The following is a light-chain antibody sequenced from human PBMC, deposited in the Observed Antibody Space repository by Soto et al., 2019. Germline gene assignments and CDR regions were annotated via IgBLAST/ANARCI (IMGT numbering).Light chain of an antibody. CDR3: QHYNNWPPWA. V-gene: IGKV3-15*01. CDR2: GAS. J-gene: IGKJ1*01. Sequence: EIVMTQSPDTLSVSPGERATLSCRASHSVSTSLAWFQQKPGQAPRLLIYGASTRATGISPRFSGGGSGTEFTLTISSLQSEDSAVYYCQHYNNWPPWAFGQGTKVEI. CDR1: HSVSTS.